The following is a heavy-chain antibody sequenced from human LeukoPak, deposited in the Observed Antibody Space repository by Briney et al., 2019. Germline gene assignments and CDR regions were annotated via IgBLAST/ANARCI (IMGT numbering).Heavy chain of an antibody. Sequence: SETLSLTCTVSNGSISSYHWSWVRQPPGKGLEWIGYILTSGTTNYNPSRKSRLTISVDTSRNQFTLKLSSVTAADTAVYYCARLRVSGSYLYYFDYWGQGTLVTVSS. CDR2: ILTSGTT. CDR1: NGSISSYH. CDR3: ARLRVSGSYLYYFDY. V-gene: IGHV4-4*09. J-gene: IGHJ4*02. D-gene: IGHD1-26*01.